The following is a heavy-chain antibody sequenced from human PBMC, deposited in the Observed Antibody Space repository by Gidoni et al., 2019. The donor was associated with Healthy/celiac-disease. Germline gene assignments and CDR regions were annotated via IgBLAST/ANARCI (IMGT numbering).Heavy chain of an antibody. CDR1: GGSISSYY. J-gene: IGHJ3*02. CDR3: ARESHPGYSSGWYGPDAFDI. Sequence: QVQLQESGPGLVKPSETLSLTCTVSGGSISSYYWSWIRQPPGKGLEWIGYIYYSGSTNYNPSLKSRVTISVDTSKNQFSLKLSSVTAADTAVYYCARESHPGYSSGWYGPDAFDIWGQGTMVTVSS. V-gene: IGHV4-59*01. CDR2: IYYSGST. D-gene: IGHD6-19*01.